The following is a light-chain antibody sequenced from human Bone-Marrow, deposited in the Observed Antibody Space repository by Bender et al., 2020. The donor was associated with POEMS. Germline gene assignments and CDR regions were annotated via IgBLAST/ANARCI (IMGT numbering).Light chain of an antibody. CDR1: NIGTKA. J-gene: IGLJ2*01. V-gene: IGLV1-44*01. CDR3: SSYAVYYS. Sequence: VLTQPPSVSVAPGSTARISCGGNNIGTKAIHWYQHLPGTAPRLVVYSNYQRPSGVPDRFSGSKSGNTASLTISGLQADDEADYFCSSYAVYYSFGGGTKLTVL. CDR2: SNY.